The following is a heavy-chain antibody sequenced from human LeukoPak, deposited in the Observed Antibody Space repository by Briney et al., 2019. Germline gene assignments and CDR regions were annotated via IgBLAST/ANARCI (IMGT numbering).Heavy chain of an antibody. Sequence: GESLKISCKGSGFSFTSYWIGWVRQTPGKGLEWMGIIYPGDSDTRYSPSFQGQVTISADKSISTAYLQWSSLKASDTAMYYCARLLVRGNYGMDVWGQGTTVTVSS. CDR2: IYPGDSDT. V-gene: IGHV5-51*01. J-gene: IGHJ6*02. D-gene: IGHD3-10*01. CDR3: ARLLVRGNYGMDV. CDR1: GFSFTSYW.